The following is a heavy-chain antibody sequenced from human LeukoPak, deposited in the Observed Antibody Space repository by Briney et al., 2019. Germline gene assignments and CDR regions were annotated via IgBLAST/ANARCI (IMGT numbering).Heavy chain of an antibody. Sequence: GGSLRLSCAASGFTFSSYSMNWVRQAPGKGLEWVSSISSSSSYIYYAGSVKGRFTISRDNAKNSLYLQMNSLRAEDTAVYYCARDYYDSRLDYWGQGTLVTVSS. CDR3: ARDYYDSRLDY. CDR2: ISSSSSYI. CDR1: GFTFSSYS. D-gene: IGHD3-22*01. J-gene: IGHJ4*02. V-gene: IGHV3-21*01.